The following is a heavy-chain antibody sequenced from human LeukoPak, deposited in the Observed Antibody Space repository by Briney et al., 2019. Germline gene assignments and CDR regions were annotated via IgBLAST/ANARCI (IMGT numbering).Heavy chain of an antibody. CDR3: ATDFYDST. CDR2: IRSNSDGRTI. CDR1: GFTFSNAW. V-gene: IGHV3-15*07. Sequence: GGSLRLSCATSGFTFSNAWMNWVRQAPGKGLEWVGRIRSNSDGRTIDYAAPVKGRFTLSRDDSKTTLYLQMNSLQTEDTAVYYCATDFYDSTWGQGTLVTVSS. J-gene: IGHJ5*02. D-gene: IGHD3-22*01.